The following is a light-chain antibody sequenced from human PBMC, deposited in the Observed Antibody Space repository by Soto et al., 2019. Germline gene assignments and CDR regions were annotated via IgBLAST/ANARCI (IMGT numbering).Light chain of an antibody. Sequence: QPVLTQSPSASASLGASVKLTCTLSSGHSSYAIAWHQQQPEKGPRYLMRLNSDGSHTKGDGIHDRFSGSSSGAERYLTISSLQSEDEADYYCQTWGTGIWVFGGGTKVTVL. V-gene: IGLV4-69*01. J-gene: IGLJ3*02. CDR3: QTWGTGIWV. CDR1: SGHSSYA. CDR2: LNSDGSH.